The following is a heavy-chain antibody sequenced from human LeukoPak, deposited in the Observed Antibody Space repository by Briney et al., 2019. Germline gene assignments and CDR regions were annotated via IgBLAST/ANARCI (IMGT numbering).Heavy chain of an antibody. CDR2: INTGNGNT. CDR3: ARGAAEGLDR. CDR1: GYTFTSYA. V-gene: IGHV1-3*04. J-gene: IGHJ5*02. D-gene: IGHD6-13*01. Sequence: ASVTVSFTASGYTFTSYAMHWVRQAPGQRPEWMGWINTGNGNTKYSQKFQGRVTISRDTSANTAYMEVSSLRSEDTAVYYCARGAAEGLDRWGQGTLVTVSS.